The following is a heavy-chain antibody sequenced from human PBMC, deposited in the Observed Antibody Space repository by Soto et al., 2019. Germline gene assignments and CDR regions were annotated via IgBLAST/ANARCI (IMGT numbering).Heavy chain of an antibody. CDR2: ISGGGGNT. CDR3: AKVRSIRYYHYDMDV. Sequence: GGSLRLSCAASGFTFTNSAMNWVRQAPGKGLEWVSAISGGGGNTYYADSVKGRFTISGDNSKNTLYLQMNSLRAEDTAVYYCAKVRSIRYYHYDMDVWGQGTTVTVSS. J-gene: IGHJ6*02. CDR1: GFTFTNSA. D-gene: IGHD6-6*01. V-gene: IGHV3-23*01.